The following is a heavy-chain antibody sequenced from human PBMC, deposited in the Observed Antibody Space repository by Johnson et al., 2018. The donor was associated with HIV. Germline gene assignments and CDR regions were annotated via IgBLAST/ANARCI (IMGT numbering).Heavy chain of an antibody. CDR1: GFTISSNY. V-gene: IGHV3-7*03. CDR3: ARESLPGYSSSNDAFDI. CDR2: IKQDGSEQ. J-gene: IGHJ3*02. D-gene: IGHD6-13*01. Sequence: VQLVESGGGLVQPGGSLRLSCAASGFTISSNYMSWVRQAPGKGLEWVANIKQDGSEQYYVDSVKGRFTISRDNAKNSLYLQMNSLSAEDTDVYYCARESLPGYSSSNDAFDIWGQGTMVTVSS.